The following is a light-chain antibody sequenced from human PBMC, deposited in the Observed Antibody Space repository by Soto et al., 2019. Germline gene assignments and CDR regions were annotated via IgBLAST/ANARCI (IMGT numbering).Light chain of an antibody. CDR3: QQYGSSPWT. Sequence: EVVMTQSPATLSVSQGEGATLSCRASERIYSAYLGWYQQKPGQAPRILIYGASSRATGIPDRFSGSGSGTDFNLTITRLEPEDFAVYDCQQYGSSPWTFGQGTKVDIK. V-gene: IGKV3-20*01. CDR1: ERIYSAY. J-gene: IGKJ1*01. CDR2: GAS.